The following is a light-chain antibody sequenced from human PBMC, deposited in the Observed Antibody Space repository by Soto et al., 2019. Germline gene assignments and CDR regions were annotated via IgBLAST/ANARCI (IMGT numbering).Light chain of an antibody. CDR2: GAS. CDR1: QSISSSY. CDR3: QQYGSSPPT. V-gene: IGKV3-20*01. Sequence: EIVLTQSPGTLSLSPGERATLSCRASQSISSSYLAWYQHKPCQAPRLLIYGASSRATGIQDRFSGSGSGTDFTLTISRLEPDDFAVYDCQQYGSSPPTVGGGTKVEIK. J-gene: IGKJ4*01.